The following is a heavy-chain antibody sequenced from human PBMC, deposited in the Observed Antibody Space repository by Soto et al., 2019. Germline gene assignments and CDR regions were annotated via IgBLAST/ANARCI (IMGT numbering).Heavy chain of an antibody. Sequence: QVQLVQSGPEVKKVGASVQVSCQSSSYPFDTYAVGWIRLAPGQGLEWMGWINPDNGRTNYAQTFLGRVTMTTHTSTNTVYMELRNLKSDDTAIYYCARLARGYDFGYWGQGTLVSVSS. CDR2: INPDNGRT. V-gene: IGHV1-18*01. D-gene: IGHD2-15*01. J-gene: IGHJ4*02. CDR1: SYPFDTYA. CDR3: ARLARGYDFGY.